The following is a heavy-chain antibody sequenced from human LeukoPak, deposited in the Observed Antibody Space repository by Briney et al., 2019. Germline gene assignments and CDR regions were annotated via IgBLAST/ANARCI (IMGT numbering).Heavy chain of an antibody. V-gene: IGHV3-30*18. CDR3: AKERSGYNVFRRGPHDAFDI. CDR1: GFTFRSYG. Sequence: PGGSLRLSCAASGFTFRSYGLHWVRQVPGKGLEWVAIISYDGSNKFYADYVKGRFTISRDNSKNTLYLQMNSLRAEDTAVYSCAKERSGYNVFRRGPHDAFDIWGQGTMVTVSS. D-gene: IGHD5-24*01. J-gene: IGHJ3*02. CDR2: ISYDGSNK.